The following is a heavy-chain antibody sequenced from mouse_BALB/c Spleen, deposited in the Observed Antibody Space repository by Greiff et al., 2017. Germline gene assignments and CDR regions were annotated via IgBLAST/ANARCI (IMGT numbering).Heavy chain of an antibody. CDR2: ISYDGSN. Sequence: EVQLLESGPGLVKPSQSLSISCTVSGYSFTSCYYWYWIRQFARNLLGWRGYISYDGSNNYNPSLKNRISITLDTSKNQFFLKLNTVTTEDTATYYGARAPLLRVPFAYWGQGTLVTVSA. V-gene: IGHV3-6*02. J-gene: IGHJ3*01. CDR3: ARAPLLRVPFAY. D-gene: IGHD1-1*01. CDR1: GYSFTSCYY.